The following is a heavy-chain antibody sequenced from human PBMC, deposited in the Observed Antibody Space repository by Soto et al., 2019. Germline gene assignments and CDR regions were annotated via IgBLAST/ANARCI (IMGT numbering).Heavy chain of an antibody. Sequence: PGGSLRLSCVASGFTFSNYGRHWVRQAPGKGLEWVAGIDYNEINQYYIDPVKGRFTISRDQSKNTLYLQMNSLRAEDTAVYYCAKDVVGCSCWYVLRPFHICGQGRMGTVSS. CDR2: IDYNEINQ. D-gene: IGHD6-13*01. V-gene: IGHV3-33*03. J-gene: IGHJ3*02. CDR3: AKDVVGCSCWYVLRPFHI. CDR1: GFTFSNYG.